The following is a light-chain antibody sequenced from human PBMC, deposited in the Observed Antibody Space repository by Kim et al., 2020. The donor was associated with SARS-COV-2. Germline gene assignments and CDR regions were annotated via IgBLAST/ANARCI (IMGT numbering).Light chain of an antibody. Sequence: SASVGDRVTITCRASRGIGNYLAWLQQKPGRAPQSLIYGASTLQSGVPPRFSGSGSGTFFTLTISSLQPEDFASYYCQQYNDYPYTFGQGTKLEI. CDR3: QQYNDYPYT. CDR1: RGIGNY. V-gene: IGKV1-16*01. CDR2: GAS. J-gene: IGKJ2*01.